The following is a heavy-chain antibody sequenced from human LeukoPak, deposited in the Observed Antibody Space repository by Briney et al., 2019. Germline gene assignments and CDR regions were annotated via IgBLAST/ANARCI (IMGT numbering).Heavy chain of an antibody. V-gene: IGHV3-74*01. CDR3: ARGYSNRLYNWLDP. CDR2: ISYDGGDP. Sequence: GGSLRLSCAASGFTFSSYWMHWVRQAPGKGLVWVSRISYDGGDPSYADSVKGRFTISRDNAKNTLYLQMNSLTAEDTAVYYCARGYSNRLYNWLDPWGQGTLVTVSS. CDR1: GFTFSSYW. D-gene: IGHD1-26*01. J-gene: IGHJ5*02.